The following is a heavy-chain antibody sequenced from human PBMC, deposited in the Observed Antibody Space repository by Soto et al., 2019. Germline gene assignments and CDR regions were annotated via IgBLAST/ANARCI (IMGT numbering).Heavy chain of an antibody. CDR1: GYPFTSSG. CDR3: ATDPYCGSAPGCSALDA. V-gene: IGHV1-18*04. D-gene: IGHD2-21*01. Sequence: ASVKVSCKASGYPFTSSGFSWVRQAPGQGLEWMGWISAYNGNTVYAQKFKGRLTMTTDASTSTAYMELGSLRSDDTAVYYCATDPYCGSAPGCSALDAWGQGTTVTVSS. J-gene: IGHJ6*02. CDR2: ISAYNGNT.